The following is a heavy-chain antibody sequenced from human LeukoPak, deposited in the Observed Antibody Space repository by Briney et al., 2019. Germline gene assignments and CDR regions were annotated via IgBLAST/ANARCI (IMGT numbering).Heavy chain of an antibody. CDR2: ISGSGGST. CDR1: GFTFSSYS. CDR3: AKEIRKEYGSASRRWGAFDI. J-gene: IGHJ3*02. D-gene: IGHD6-6*01. V-gene: IGHV3-23*01. Sequence: GGSLRLSCAASGFTFSSYSMNWVRQAPGKGLEWVSAISGSGGSTYYADSVKGRFTISRDNSKNTLYLQMNSLRAEDTAVYYCAKEIRKEYGSASRRWGAFDIWGQGTMVTVSS.